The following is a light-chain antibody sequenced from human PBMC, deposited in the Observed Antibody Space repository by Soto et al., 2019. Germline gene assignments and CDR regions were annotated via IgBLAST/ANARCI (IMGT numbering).Light chain of an antibody. CDR1: QSVSSY. J-gene: IGKJ2*01. Sequence: EIVLTQSPATLSLSPGERATLSCRASQSVSSYLAWYQQKPGQAPRLLIYDASNRATGIPARFSGGGSGTDFTLTISSIEHEDFAVYYCHQRFNWPRLTFGQGTKLEIK. CDR2: DAS. CDR3: HQRFNWPRLT. V-gene: IGKV3-11*01.